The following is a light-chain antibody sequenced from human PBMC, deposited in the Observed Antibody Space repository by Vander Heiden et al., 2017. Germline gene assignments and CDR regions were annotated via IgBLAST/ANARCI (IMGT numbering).Light chain of an antibody. Sequence: EIVMTQSPATLSVSLGERATLPCRASQSVSSNLAWYQQKPGQAPRLLIYGASTRATGIPARFSGSGSGTEFTLTISSLQSEDFAVYYCQQDNNWPPTFGQGTKVEIK. CDR1: QSVSSN. CDR2: GAS. J-gene: IGKJ1*01. CDR3: QQDNNWPPT. V-gene: IGKV3-15*01.